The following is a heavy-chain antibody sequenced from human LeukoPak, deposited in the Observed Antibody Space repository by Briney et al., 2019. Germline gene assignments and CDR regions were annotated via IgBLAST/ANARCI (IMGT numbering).Heavy chain of an antibody. D-gene: IGHD5-12*01. CDR3: VRLVGRDIDY. CDR1: GDSVSNKNTG. CDR2: TYYRSKWHN. V-gene: IGHV6-1*01. Sequence: SQTLSLTCAISGDSVSNKNTGWNWIRQSPSRGLEWLGRTYYRSKWHNTYAASVKSRITINPDTSKNQFSLQLNSVTPEDTAVYFCVRLVGRDIDYWGQGTLVTVSS. J-gene: IGHJ4*02.